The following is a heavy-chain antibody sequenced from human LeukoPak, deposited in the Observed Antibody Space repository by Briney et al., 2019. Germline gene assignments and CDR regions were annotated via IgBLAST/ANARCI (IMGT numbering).Heavy chain of an antibody. CDR3: ARLTGCYQKLCAFDI. Sequence: PSETLSLTCTVSGGSISSSSYYWGWIRQPPGKGLEWIGSIYYSGSTYYNPSLKSRVTISVDTSKNQFSLKLSSVTAADTAVYYCARLTGCYQKLCAFDIWGQGTMVTVSS. CDR1: GGSISSSSYY. D-gene: IGHD2-2*01. V-gene: IGHV4-39*01. J-gene: IGHJ3*02. CDR2: IYYSGST.